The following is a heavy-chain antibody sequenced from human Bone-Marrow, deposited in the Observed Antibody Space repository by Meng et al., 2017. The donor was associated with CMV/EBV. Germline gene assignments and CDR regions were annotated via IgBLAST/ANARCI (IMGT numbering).Heavy chain of an antibody. Sequence: ASVKVSCKASGYTFTSYGISWVRQAPGQGLEWMGWISAYNGNTNYAQKLQGRVTMTTGTSTSTAYMELRSLRPDDTAVYYCARGRYSGSYLGYWGQGTLVTISS. V-gene: IGHV1-18*01. J-gene: IGHJ4*02. CDR1: GYTFTSYG. D-gene: IGHD1-26*01. CDR2: ISAYNGNT. CDR3: ARGRYSGSYLGY.